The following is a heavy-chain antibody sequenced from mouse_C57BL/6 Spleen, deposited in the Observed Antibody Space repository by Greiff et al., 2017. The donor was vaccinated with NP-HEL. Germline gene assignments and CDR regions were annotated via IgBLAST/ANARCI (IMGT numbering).Heavy chain of an antibody. J-gene: IGHJ3*01. CDR1: GFTFSDFY. V-gene: IGHV7-1*01. CDR2: SRNKANDYTT. CDR3: ARDWTGAFAY. Sequence: VQLKESGGGLVQSGRSLRLSCATSGFTFSDFYMEWVRQAPGKGLEWIAASRNKANDYTTEYSASVKGRFIVSRDTSQSILYLQMNALRAEDTAIYYCARDWTGAFAYWGQGTLVTVSA. D-gene: IGHD4-1*01.